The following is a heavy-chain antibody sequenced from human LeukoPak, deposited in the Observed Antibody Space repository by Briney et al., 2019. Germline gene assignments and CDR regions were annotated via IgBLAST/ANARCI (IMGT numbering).Heavy chain of an antibody. J-gene: IGHJ4*02. D-gene: IGHD3-22*01. Sequence: ASVKVSCKASGYTFTSYGISWVRQAPGQGLEWMGWISAYNGNTNYAQKLQGRVTMTTDTSTSTAYMGLRSLRSDDTAVYYCARGYYYDSSGYYFFDYWGQGTLVTVSS. V-gene: IGHV1-18*01. CDR3: ARGYYYDSSGYYFFDY. CDR1: GYTFTSYG. CDR2: ISAYNGNT.